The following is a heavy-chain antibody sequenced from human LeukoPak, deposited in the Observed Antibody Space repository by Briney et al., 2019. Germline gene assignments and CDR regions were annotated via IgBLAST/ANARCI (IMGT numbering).Heavy chain of an antibody. V-gene: IGHV3-23*01. CDR1: GFTFSTHA. D-gene: IGHD2-15*01. CDR2: ISGGGAGT. CDR3: AKHGGGWRSYYYYMDV. Sequence: GGSLRLSCGASGFTFSTHAMSWVRQHPGKGLEWVSGISGGGAGTFYADSVRGRFTISRDKSKNTLFLQMSSLRAEDTAVYYCAKHGGGWRSYYYYMDVWGEGTTVSVSS. J-gene: IGHJ6*03.